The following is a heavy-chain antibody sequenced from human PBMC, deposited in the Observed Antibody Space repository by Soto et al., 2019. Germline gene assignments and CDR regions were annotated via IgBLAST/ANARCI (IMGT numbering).Heavy chain of an antibody. CDR3: ARAVAVPADFDY. D-gene: IGHD6-19*01. CDR2: INDGNGNT. CDR1: GYTFTGYA. Sequence: QVQLVQSGAEEKKPGASVKVSCKASGYTFTGYAMHWVRQAPGQRLEWMGWINDGNGNTKYSQKFQGRVTITRDTSAGAAYMELSSLSSEDTAVYYCARAVAVPADFDYWGQGTLVTVSS. V-gene: IGHV1-3*05. J-gene: IGHJ4*02.